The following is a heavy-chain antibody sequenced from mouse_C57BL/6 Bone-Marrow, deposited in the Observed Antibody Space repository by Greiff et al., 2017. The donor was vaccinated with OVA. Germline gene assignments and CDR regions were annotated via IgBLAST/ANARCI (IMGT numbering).Heavy chain of an antibody. CDR2: LRLKSDNYAT. CDR3: TFITTAYGYFDV. V-gene: IGHV6-3*01. D-gene: IGHD1-1*01. CDR1: GFTFSNYW. Sequence: DVMLVESGGGLVQPGGSMKLSCVASGFTFSNYWMNWVRQSPEKGLEWVAQLRLKSDNYATHSAVSVKGRFTISRDDSKSSVNLQMNNLRAEDTVNDYCTFITTAYGYFDVWGTGTTVTVSS. J-gene: IGHJ1*03.